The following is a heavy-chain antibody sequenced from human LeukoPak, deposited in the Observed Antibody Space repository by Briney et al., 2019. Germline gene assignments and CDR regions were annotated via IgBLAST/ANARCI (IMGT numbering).Heavy chain of an antibody. CDR2: INHSGST. CDR1: GGSFSGYY. CDR3: ARANYGDYPIDY. D-gene: IGHD4-17*01. V-gene: IGHV4-34*01. Sequence: SGTLSLTCAVYGGSFSGYYWSWIRQPPGKGLEWIGEINHSGSTNYNPSLKSRVTISVDTSKNQFSLKLSSVTAADTAVYYCARANYGDYPIDYWGQGTLVTVSS. J-gene: IGHJ4*02.